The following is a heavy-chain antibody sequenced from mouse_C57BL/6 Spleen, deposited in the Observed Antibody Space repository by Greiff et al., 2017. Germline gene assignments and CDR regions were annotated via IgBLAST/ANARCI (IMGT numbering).Heavy chain of an antibody. Sequence: QVQLQQSGAELVKPGASVKLSCKASGYTFTSYWMHWVKQRPGQGLEWIGMIHPNSGSTNYNEKFKSKATLTVDKSSSTAYMQLSSLTSEDSAVYYCARAYGNHWYFDVWGTGTTVTVSS. J-gene: IGHJ1*03. D-gene: IGHD2-10*02. V-gene: IGHV1-64*01. CDR2: IHPNSGST. CDR3: ARAYGNHWYFDV. CDR1: GYTFTSYW.